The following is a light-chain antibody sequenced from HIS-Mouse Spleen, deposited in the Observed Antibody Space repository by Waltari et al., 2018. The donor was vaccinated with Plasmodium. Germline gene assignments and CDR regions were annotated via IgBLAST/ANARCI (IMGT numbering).Light chain of an antibody. V-gene: IGKV1-39*01. CDR1: QSISNY. CDR2: AAT. J-gene: IGKJ1*01. Sequence: DIQMTQSPSSLSASVGDRVTITCRASQSISNYLNWYQQKPGKAPKFLIYAATTLQSGVPRRFGSSASGKDFILTISSLQPEDFANYYCQQSYSTWTFGQGTKVEIK. CDR3: QQSYSTWT.